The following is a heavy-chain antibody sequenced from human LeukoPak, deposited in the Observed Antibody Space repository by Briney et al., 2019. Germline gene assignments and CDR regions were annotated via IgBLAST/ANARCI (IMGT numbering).Heavy chain of an antibody. J-gene: IGHJ4*02. Sequence: TRGSLRLSCAPSGFTFSSHWMSWVRQAPGGGLEWVAKRNQNGTENAYVDSVRGRFTISRDNDKNSLFLKMNSLGAEDTAVYYCARGPLIAAAGTWWGQGTRVTVSS. CDR3: ARGPLIAAAGTW. CDR2: RNQNGTEN. CDR1: GFTFSSHW. D-gene: IGHD6-13*01. V-gene: IGHV3-7*03.